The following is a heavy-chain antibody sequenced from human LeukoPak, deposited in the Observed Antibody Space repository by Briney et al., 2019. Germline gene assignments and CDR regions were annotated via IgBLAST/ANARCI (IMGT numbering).Heavy chain of an antibody. CDR1: GFTFSSYS. D-gene: IGHD2-15*01. CDR3: ARKSSEGALDI. Sequence: GGSLRLSCAASGFTFSSYSMNWVRQAPGKGLEWVSYISSSSSTIYYADSVKGRFTISRDNAKNSLYLQMNSLRAEDTAVYYCARKSSEGALDIWGQGTMVTVSS. CDR2: ISSSSSTI. V-gene: IGHV3-48*01. J-gene: IGHJ3*02.